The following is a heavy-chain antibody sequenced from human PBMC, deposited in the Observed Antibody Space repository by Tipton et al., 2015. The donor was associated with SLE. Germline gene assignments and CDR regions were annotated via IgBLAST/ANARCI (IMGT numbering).Heavy chain of an antibody. CDR1: GGSINNGSHY. V-gene: IGHV4-61*09. CDR3: ARAIASTGWSYLYYGLDV. J-gene: IGHJ6*02. Sequence: TLSLTCTVSGGSINNGSHYWSWIRQSAEKGLEWIGHIYTSGSTTYNPSLKSRVTISVDTSKNQFSLKLNSVTAADTAVYYCARAIASTGWSYLYYGLDVWGHGTTVTVSS. CDR2: IYTSGST. D-gene: IGHD6-13*01.